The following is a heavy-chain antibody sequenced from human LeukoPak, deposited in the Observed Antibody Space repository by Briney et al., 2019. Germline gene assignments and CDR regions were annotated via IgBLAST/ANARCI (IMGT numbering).Heavy chain of an antibody. J-gene: IGHJ1*01. CDR2: ISGSGGST. D-gene: IGHD2-8*01. CDR1: GFTFTSYA. V-gene: IGHV3-23*01. CDR3: AKDLPNPGTSRHFQY. Sequence: PGGSLRLSCAASGFTFTSYAMSWVRQASGKGLEWVSSISGSGGSTYYADSVKGRFTISRDNSKNTLYLQMNSLRAEDTAVYYCAKDLPNPGTSRHFQYWGQGTLVTVSS.